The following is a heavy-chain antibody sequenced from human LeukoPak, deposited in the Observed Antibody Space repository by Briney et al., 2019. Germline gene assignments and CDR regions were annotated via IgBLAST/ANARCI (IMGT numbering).Heavy chain of an antibody. V-gene: IGHV3-23*01. D-gene: IGHD3-10*01. CDR3: AKDMWFGELIAFDI. CDR2: ISTSGNTT. J-gene: IGHJ3*02. CDR1: GFTFSSYA. Sequence: GGSLRLSCAASGFTFSSYAMTWVRQAPGKGLEWVSTISTSGNTTYYADSVKGRFTISRDNAKNSLYLQMNSLRAEDTALYYCAKDMWFGELIAFDIWGQGTMVTVSS.